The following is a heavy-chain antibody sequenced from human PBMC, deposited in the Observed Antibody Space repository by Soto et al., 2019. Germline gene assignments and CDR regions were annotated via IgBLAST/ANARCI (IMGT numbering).Heavy chain of an antibody. Sequence: PGESLKISCKGSGYSFTSYRIGWVRQMPGKGLEWMGIIYPGDSDTRYSPSFQGQVTISADKSISTAYLQWSSLKASDTAMYYCAREHIVVVPAAIHYYYGMDVWGQGTTVTVSS. V-gene: IGHV5-51*01. D-gene: IGHD2-2*01. CDR1: GYSFTSYR. J-gene: IGHJ6*02. CDR2: IYPGDSDT. CDR3: AREHIVVVPAAIHYYYGMDV.